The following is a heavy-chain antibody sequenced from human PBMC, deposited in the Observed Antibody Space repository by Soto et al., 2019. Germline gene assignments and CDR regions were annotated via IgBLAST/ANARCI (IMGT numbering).Heavy chain of an antibody. D-gene: IGHD7-27*01. J-gene: IGHJ4*02. CDR2: IKSKTDGGTT. CDR3: TTEPRAGDPRLFDY. V-gene: IGHV3-15*01. Sequence: GGSLRLSCAASGFTFSNAWMSWVRQAPGKGLEWVGRIKSKTDGGTTDYAAPVKGRFTISRDDSKNTLYLQMNSLKTEDTAVYYCTTEPRAGDPRLFDYWGQGTLVTVSS. CDR1: GFTFSNAW.